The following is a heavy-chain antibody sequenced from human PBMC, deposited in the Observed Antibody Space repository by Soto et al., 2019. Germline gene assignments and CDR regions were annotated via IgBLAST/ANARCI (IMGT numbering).Heavy chain of an antibody. Sequence: GASVKVSCKASGYTFTGYYMHWVRQAPGQGLEWMGWINPNSGGTNYAQKFQGWVTMTRDTSISTAYMELSRLRSDDTAVYYCARDLGYQLHLGFSDYWGQGPLVTVSS. CDR3: ARDLGYQLHLGFSDY. V-gene: IGHV1-2*04. CDR2: INPNSGGT. CDR1: GYTFTGYY. D-gene: IGHD2-2*01. J-gene: IGHJ4*02.